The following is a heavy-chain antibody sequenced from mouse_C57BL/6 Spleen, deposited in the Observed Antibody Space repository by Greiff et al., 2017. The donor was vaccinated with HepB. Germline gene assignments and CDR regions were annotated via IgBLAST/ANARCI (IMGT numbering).Heavy chain of an antibody. CDR3: TRGPHYFDY. V-gene: IGHV1-15*01. CDR1: GYTFTDYE. CDR2: IDPETGGT. J-gene: IGHJ2*01. Sequence: QVQLKQSGAELVRPGASVTLSCKASGYTFTDYEMHWVKQTPVHGLEWIGAIDPETGGTAYNQKFKGKAILTADKSSSTAYMELRSLTSEDSAVYYCTRGPHYFDYWGQGTTLTVSS.